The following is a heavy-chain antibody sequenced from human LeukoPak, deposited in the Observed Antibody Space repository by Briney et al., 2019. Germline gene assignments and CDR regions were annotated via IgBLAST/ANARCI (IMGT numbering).Heavy chain of an antibody. V-gene: IGHV4-61*02. CDR1: GGSISSGSYY. D-gene: IGHD3-22*01. Sequence: SQTLSLTCTVSGGSISSGSYYWSWIRQPAGKGLEWIGRIYTSGSTNYNPSLKSRVTISVDTSKNQFSLKLSSVTAADTAVYYCARGGDYYDSSGYYSPFDYWGQGTLVTVSS. CDR3: ARGGDYYDSSGYYSPFDY. J-gene: IGHJ4*02. CDR2: IYTSGST.